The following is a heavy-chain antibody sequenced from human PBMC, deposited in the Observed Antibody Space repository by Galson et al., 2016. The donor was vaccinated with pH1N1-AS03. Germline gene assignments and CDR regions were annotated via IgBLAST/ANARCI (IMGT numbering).Heavy chain of an antibody. CDR1: GFSFSASW. CDR2: IRQDGSEK. Sequence: SLRLSCAASGFSFSASWMSWVRQAPGKGLEWVANIRQDGSEKYYVDSVEGRFTISRDNAKNSLYLQMNSLRDEDRAVYYCARGRNPLGFHHYYYMDVWGKGTTVTVSS. CDR3: ARGRNPLGFHHYYYMDV. V-gene: IGHV3-7*03. D-gene: IGHD3-10*01. J-gene: IGHJ6*03.